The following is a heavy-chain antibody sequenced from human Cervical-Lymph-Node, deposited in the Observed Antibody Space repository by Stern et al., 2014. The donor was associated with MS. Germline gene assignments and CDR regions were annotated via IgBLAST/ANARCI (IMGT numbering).Heavy chain of an antibody. J-gene: IGHJ6*02. Sequence: EVQLVESGGGVVRPGRSLRLSCAASGFTFEDYGMSWVRQAPGKGLEWVAAIHLNGGSTVYAGSVQGRFTISRDNAKNSLYLQMNSLRAEDTALYHCARAFCTGGVCYSFPFYGMDVWGQGTTVTVSS. CDR3: ARAFCTGGVCYSFPFYGMDV. CDR2: IHLNGGST. V-gene: IGHV3-20*01. CDR1: GFTFEDYG. D-gene: IGHD2-8*02.